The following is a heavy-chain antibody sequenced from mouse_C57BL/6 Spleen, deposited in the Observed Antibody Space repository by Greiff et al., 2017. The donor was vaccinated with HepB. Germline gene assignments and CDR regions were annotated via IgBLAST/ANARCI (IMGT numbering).Heavy chain of an antibody. CDR2: IWRGGST. D-gene: IGHD1-1*01. J-gene: IGHJ4*01. CDR3: ARVYSYYAMDY. CDR1: GFSLTSYG. V-gene: IGHV2-5*01. Sequence: QVQLKESGPGLVQPSQSLSITCTVSGFSLTSYGVHWVRQSPGKGLEWLGVIWRGGSTDYNAAFMSRLSSTKDNSKSQVFFKMNSLQADDTAIYYCARVYSYYAMDYWGQGTSVTVSS.